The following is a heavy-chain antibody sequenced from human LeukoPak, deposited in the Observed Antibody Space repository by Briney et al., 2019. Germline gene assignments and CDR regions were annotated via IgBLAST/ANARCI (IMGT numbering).Heavy chain of an antibody. Sequence: PGGSLRLSCAASGFTFSSYAMHWVRQAPGKGLEYVSAISSNGGSTYYANSVKGRFTISRDNSKNTLYLQMGSLRAEDMAVYYCARAWGRVDIVAIDYWGQGTLVTVSS. D-gene: IGHD5-12*01. CDR1: GFTFSSYA. J-gene: IGHJ4*02. V-gene: IGHV3-64*01. CDR3: ARAWGRVDIVAIDY. CDR2: ISSNGGST.